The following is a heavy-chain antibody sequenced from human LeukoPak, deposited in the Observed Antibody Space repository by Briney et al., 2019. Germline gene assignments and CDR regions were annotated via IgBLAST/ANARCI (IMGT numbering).Heavy chain of an antibody. CDR3: ATTKQARRYFDY. Sequence: GGSLRLSCAGYGFTFSSNALSWVRQAPGKGLEWVSAISTSGGNTYYADSVRGRFTISRDNSKNTLYLQMNTLRAEDTAVYYCATTKQARRYFDYWGQGTLVTVSS. CDR2: ISTSGGNT. J-gene: IGHJ4*02. V-gene: IGHV3-23*01. D-gene: IGHD1-1*01. CDR1: GFTFSSNA.